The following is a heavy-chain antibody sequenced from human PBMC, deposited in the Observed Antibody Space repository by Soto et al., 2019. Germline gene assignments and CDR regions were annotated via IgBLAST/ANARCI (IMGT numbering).Heavy chain of an antibody. Sequence: QVQLQESGPGLVKPSQTLSLTCTVSGGSISSGDYYWGWLRQPPGKGLEWIGYLYYSGSTYYNLALKSRVTISVDTSKNQCSLKLSSVTAADTAVYYCAGAAGVDTAMAVRFDYWGQGTLVTVSS. D-gene: IGHD5-18*01. J-gene: IGHJ4*02. CDR3: AGAAGVDTAMAVRFDY. V-gene: IGHV4-30-4*01. CDR2: LYYSGST. CDR1: GGSISSGDYY.